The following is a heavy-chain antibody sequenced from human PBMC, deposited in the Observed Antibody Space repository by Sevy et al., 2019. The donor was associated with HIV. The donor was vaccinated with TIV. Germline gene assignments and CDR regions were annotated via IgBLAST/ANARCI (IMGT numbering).Heavy chain of an antibody. V-gene: IGHV3-30-3*01. J-gene: IGHJ5*02. CDR2: ISYDGSNK. CDR1: GFTFSSYA. CDR3: ASVAVGVVVPAAMRVSGGWFDP. Sequence: GGSLRLSCAASGFTFSSYAMHWVRQAPGKGLEWVAVISYDGSNKYYAHSVKGRFTISRDNSKNTLYLQMNSLRAEDTAVYYCASVAVGVVVPAAMRVSGGWFDPWGQGTLVTVSS. D-gene: IGHD2-2*01.